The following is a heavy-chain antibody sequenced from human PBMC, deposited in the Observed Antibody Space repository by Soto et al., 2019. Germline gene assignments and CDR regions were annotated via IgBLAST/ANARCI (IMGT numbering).Heavy chain of an antibody. J-gene: IGHJ4*02. V-gene: IGHV4-30-4*01. Sequence: QVQLQESGPGLVKPSQTLSLTCTVSGGSISSGDYYWSWIRQPPGKGLEWIGYIYYSGSTDYNPSPKMRITKSVNTSKTQFALTQISVTAGDTAVNNGPICLGNYGYFDYLGQGTLPIVS. CDR1: GGSISSGDYY. D-gene: IGHD3-10*01. CDR3: PICLGNYGYFDY. CDR2: IYYSGST.